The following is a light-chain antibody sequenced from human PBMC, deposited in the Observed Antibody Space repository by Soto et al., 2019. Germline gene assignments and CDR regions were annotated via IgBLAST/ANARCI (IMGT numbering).Light chain of an antibody. V-gene: IGLV1-40*01. CDR1: SSNIGAGYD. J-gene: IGLJ2*01. Sequence: QSVLTQPPSVSGAPGQRVTISCTGSSSNIGAGYDVNWYQQVPGTVPKLLIYINNNRPSGVPDRFSGSKSGTSASLAISGLRAEDEADYYCQSYDSSLSAVVLGGGTKLTVL. CDR3: QSYDSSLSAVV. CDR2: INN.